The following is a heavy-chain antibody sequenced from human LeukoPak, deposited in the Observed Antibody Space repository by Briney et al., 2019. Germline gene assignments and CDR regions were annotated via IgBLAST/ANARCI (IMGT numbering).Heavy chain of an antibody. Sequence: SETLSLTCAVYGGSFSGYYWSWIRQPPGKGLEWIGQITHSGSTNYNPSLKSRVTISVDTSKNQFSLKPSSVTAADTAVYYCAQAVVAATRYYYYYYMDVWGKGTTVTVSS. D-gene: IGHD2-15*01. V-gene: IGHV4-34*01. CDR1: GGSFSGYY. J-gene: IGHJ6*03. CDR3: AQAVVAATRYYYYYYMDV. CDR2: ITHSGST.